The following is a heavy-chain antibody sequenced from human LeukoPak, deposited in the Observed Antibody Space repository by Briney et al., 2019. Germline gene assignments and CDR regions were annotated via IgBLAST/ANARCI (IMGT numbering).Heavy chain of an antibody. Sequence: SETLSLTCSVSGGSISSGSYYWGWIRQPPGKGLEWIGIIYYRGNTYYNPSLKSRITVSVDRPKNQFSLRLTSVTAADAAVYFCARQIMIRGLLQNYFDQWGQGTLVTVSS. CDR2: IYYRGNT. CDR1: GGSISSGSYY. J-gene: IGHJ4*02. CDR3: ARQIMIRGLLQNYFDQ. D-gene: IGHD3-10*01. V-gene: IGHV4-39*01.